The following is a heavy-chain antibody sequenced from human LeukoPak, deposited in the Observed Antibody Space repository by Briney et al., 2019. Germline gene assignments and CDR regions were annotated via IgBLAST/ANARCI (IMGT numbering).Heavy chain of an antibody. J-gene: IGHJ4*02. CDR1: GGSISSGDYC. V-gene: IGHV4-30-4*01. CDR3: ARDLGIAATTDY. D-gene: IGHD6-13*01. Sequence: PSETLSLTCTVSGGSISSGDYCWSWIRQPPGKGLEWIGYIYYSGSTYYNPSLKSRVTISVDTSKNQFSLKLSSVTAADTAVYYCARDLGIAATTDYWGQGTLVTVSS. CDR2: IYYSGST.